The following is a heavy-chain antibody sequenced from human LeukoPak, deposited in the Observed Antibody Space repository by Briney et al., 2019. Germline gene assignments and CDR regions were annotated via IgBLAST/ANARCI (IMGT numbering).Heavy chain of an antibody. CDR2: IYTSGST. V-gene: IGHV4-61*02. CDR3: ARGLRQQLVWAPYYYYYMDV. Sequence: RPSQTLSLTCTVSGGSISSGSYYWSWIRQPAGKGLEWIGRIYTSGSTNYNPSLKSRVTISVDTSKNQFSLKLSSVTAADTAVYYCARGLRQQLVWAPYYYYYMDVWGKGTTVTVSS. D-gene: IGHD6-13*01. CDR1: GGSISSGSYY. J-gene: IGHJ6*03.